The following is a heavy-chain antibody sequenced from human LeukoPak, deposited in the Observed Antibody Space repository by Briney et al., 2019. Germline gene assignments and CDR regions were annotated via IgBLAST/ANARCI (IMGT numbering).Heavy chain of an antibody. Sequence: KSSETLSLTCAVYGGSFSGYYWSWIRQPPGKGLEWIGEINHSGSTNYNPSLKSRVTISVDTSKNQFSLKLSSVTAADTAVYYCAAADYTLSMDVWGQGTTVTVSS. CDR2: INHSGST. CDR1: GGSFSGYY. D-gene: IGHD6-13*01. J-gene: IGHJ6*02. CDR3: AAADYTLSMDV. V-gene: IGHV4-34*01.